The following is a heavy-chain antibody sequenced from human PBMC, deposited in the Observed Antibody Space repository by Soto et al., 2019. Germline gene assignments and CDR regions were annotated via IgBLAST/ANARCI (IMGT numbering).Heavy chain of an antibody. CDR2: IYYSGST. D-gene: IGHD3-3*01. CDR1: GGSVSSGSYY. V-gene: IGHV4-61*01. J-gene: IGHJ6*02. Sequence: QVQLQESGPGLVKPSETLSLTCTVSGGSVSSGSYYWSWIRQPPGKGLEWIGYIYYSGSTNYNPSLKSLVTIAVDTSKNPYSLKLSSVTAADTAVYYCARENNAIFGVVPYYYYGMDVWGQGTTVTVSS. CDR3: ARENNAIFGVVPYYYYGMDV.